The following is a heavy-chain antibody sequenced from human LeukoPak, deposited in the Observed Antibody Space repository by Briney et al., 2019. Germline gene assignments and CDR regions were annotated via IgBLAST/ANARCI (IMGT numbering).Heavy chain of an antibody. Sequence: PGGSLRLSCAVSGFTVSGNYMSWIRQAPGKGLEWVSLIYSDDTTLYADSVKGRFTISRDISKNTLYLQMSSLRAEDTAVYYCARRAGGYSHPHDYWGQGVLVTVSS. CDR2: IYSDDTT. D-gene: IGHD4-23*01. J-gene: IGHJ4*02. V-gene: IGHV3-53*01. CDR1: GFTVSGNY. CDR3: ARRAGGYSHPHDY.